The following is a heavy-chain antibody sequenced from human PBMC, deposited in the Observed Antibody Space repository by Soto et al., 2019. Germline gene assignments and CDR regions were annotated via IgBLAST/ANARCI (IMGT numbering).Heavy chain of an antibody. CDR3: ATAWVGSSWYKC. J-gene: IGHJ4*02. Sequence: ASVKVSCKASGYTFTSYDINWVRQAPGKGLEWMGGFDPEDGETIYAQKFQGRVTMTEDTSTDTAYMELSSLRSEDTVVYYCATAWVGSSWYKCWGQGTLVTVSS. CDR2: FDPEDGET. D-gene: IGHD6-13*01. CDR1: GYTFTSYD. V-gene: IGHV1-24*01.